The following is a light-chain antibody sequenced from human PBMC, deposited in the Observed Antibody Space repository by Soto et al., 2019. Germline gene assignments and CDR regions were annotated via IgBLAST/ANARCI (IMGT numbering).Light chain of an antibody. CDR1: QSVSSN. Sequence: EIVMPQSPATLSVSQGERATLSCRASQSVSSNLAWYQQKPGQAPRLLIYGASTRATGIPARFSGSGSGTEFTLTISSLQSEDFAVYYCQQYNNWPRTFGQGTKV. V-gene: IGKV3-15*01. J-gene: IGKJ1*01. CDR2: GAS. CDR3: QQYNNWPRT.